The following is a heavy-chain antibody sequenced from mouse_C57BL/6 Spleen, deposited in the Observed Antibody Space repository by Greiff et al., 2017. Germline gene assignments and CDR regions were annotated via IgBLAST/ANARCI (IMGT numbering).Heavy chain of an antibody. V-gene: IGHV1-66*01. CDR3: TRGRAMDTARFDY. Sequence: VQLRQSGPELVMPGASVKISCKASGYSFTSYYIHWVKQRPGQGLEWIGRIDPEGGNTKYNEKFKGKATLTADTSSSTAYMQLSSLTSEDSAVYYCTRGRAMDTARFDYWGQGTSVTVSA. D-gene: IGHD2-2*01. CDR2: IDPEGGNT. J-gene: IGHJ2*02. CDR1: GYSFTSYY.